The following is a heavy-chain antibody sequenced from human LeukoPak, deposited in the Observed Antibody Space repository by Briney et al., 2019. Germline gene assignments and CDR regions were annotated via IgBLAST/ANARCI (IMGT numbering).Heavy chain of an antibody. CDR2: IIPIFGTA. J-gene: IGHJ1*01. CDR3: ARVEAAAGNPPTSYLQH. Sequence: SVKVSCKASGGTFSSYAISWVRQAPGQGLEWMGGIIPIFGTANYAQKFQGRVTITADESTSTAYMELSSLRSEDTAVYYCARVEAAAGNPPTSYLQHWGQGTLVTVSS. V-gene: IGHV1-69*01. D-gene: IGHD6-13*01. CDR1: GGTFSSYA.